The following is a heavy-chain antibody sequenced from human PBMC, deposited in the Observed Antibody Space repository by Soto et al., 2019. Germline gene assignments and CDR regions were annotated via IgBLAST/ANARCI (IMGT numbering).Heavy chain of an antibody. V-gene: IGHV3-23*01. Sequence: EVPLLESGGGLVQPGGSLRLSCAASGFTFSSYAMSWVRQAPGKGLEWVSAISGSGGSTYYADSVKGRFTISRDNSKNTLYLQMNSLRAEDTAVYYCAKDESITMIVVVVNWYFDLWGRGTLVTVSS. CDR3: AKDESITMIVVVVNWYFDL. CDR1: GFTFSSYA. D-gene: IGHD3-22*01. J-gene: IGHJ2*01. CDR2: ISGSGGST.